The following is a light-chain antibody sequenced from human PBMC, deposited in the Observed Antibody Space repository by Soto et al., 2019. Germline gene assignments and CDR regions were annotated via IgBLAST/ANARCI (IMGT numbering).Light chain of an antibody. CDR2: GAS. V-gene: IGKV3-15*01. CDR3: QQYNNWPPWT. Sequence: EIVMTQSPATLSVSPGERATLSCRASQSVSSNLAWYQQKPGQAPRLLIYGASTMATGIPARFSGSGFGTEFTLTISSLQSEDFAVYYCQQYNNWPPWTFGKGTKVEIK. J-gene: IGKJ1*01. CDR1: QSVSSN.